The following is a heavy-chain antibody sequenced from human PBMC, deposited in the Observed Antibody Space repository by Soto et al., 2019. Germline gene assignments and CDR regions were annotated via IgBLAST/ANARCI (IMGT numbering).Heavy chain of an antibody. J-gene: IGHJ6*02. CDR3: ARASSWNYYGMDV. CDR2: IYYSGST. V-gene: IGHV4-31*03. CDR1: GGSISSGGYY. D-gene: IGHD6-13*01. Sequence: SLTCTVSGGSISSGGYYWSWIRQHPGKGLEWIGYIYYSGSTYYNPSLKSRVTISVDTSKNQFSLKLSSVTAADTAVYYCARASSWNYYGMDVWGQGTTVTVSS.